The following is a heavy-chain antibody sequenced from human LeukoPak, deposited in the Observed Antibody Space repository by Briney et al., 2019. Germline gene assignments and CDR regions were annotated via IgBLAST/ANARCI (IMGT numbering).Heavy chain of an antibody. Sequence: EASVKVSCKASGGTFSSYAISWVRQAPGQGLEWMGGIIPIFGTANYAQKFRGRVTITADESTSTAYMELSSLRSEDTAVYYCARDMATLRYFDPTGYYYYMDVWGKGTTVTVSS. V-gene: IGHV1-69*13. CDR2: IIPIFGTA. D-gene: IGHD3-9*01. CDR1: GGTFSSYA. CDR3: ARDMATLRYFDPTGYYYYMDV. J-gene: IGHJ6*03.